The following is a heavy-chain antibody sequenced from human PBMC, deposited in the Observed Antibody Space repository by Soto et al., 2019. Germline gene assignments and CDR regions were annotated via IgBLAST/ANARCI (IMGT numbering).Heavy chain of an antibody. D-gene: IGHD1-26*01. Sequence: PGESLKISCKGSGYSFASHWVAWVRQMPEKVLEWIGTIYPGDSDTKYSSAFRGHVTISADTSVSTAYLQWRSLEATDSAIYYCARYSGSYWHYLDFWGQGXLVTVYS. CDR1: GYSFASHW. CDR3: ARYSGSYWHYLDF. V-gene: IGHV5-51*01. J-gene: IGHJ4*01. CDR2: IYPGDSDT.